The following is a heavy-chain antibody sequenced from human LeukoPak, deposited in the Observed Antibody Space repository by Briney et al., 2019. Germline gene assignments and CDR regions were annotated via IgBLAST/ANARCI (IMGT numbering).Heavy chain of an antibody. CDR2: MYSGGST. CDR3: ARKYYYDSSGSDAFDI. Sequence: PGGSLRLSCAASGFTVSSNYMSWVLQAPGKGLEWVSVMYSGGSTYYADSVQGRFTISRDSSKNTLYLQMNSLRAEDTAVYYCARKYYYDSSGSDAFDIWGQGTMVTVSS. D-gene: IGHD3-22*01. CDR1: GFTVSSNY. J-gene: IGHJ3*02. V-gene: IGHV3-53*01.